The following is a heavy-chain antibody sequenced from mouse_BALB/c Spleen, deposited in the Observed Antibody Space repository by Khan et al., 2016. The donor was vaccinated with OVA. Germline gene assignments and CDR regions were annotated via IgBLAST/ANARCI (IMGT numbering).Heavy chain of an antibody. D-gene: IGHD1-1*01. CDR3: ARRGLRYDFDY. CDR2: INPSTGYT. J-gene: IGHJ2*01. CDR1: GYTFINYW. V-gene: IGHV1-7*01. Sequence: QVQLQQSGAELAKPGASVKMSCKASGYTFINYWILWVKQRPGQGLEWIGYINPSTGYTEYNQNFKDKATLTADKSSSTAYMQLSSLTSEDSAVYYCARRGLRYDFDYWGQGTPLTVSS.